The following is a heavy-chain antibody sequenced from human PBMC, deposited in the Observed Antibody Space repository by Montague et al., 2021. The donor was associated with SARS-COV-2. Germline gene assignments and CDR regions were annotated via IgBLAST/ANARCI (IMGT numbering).Heavy chain of an antibody. V-gene: IGHV3-30*04. Sequence: SLRLSGAASGFTFSSYAMHWVRQAPGKGLEWVAVISYDGSNKYYADSVKGRFTISRDNSKNTLYLQMNSLRAEDTAVYYCARPLGGSLNDAFDIWGQGTMVTVSS. J-gene: IGHJ3*02. CDR1: GFTFSSYA. CDR2: ISYDGSNK. D-gene: IGHD3-16*01. CDR3: ARPLGGSLNDAFDI.